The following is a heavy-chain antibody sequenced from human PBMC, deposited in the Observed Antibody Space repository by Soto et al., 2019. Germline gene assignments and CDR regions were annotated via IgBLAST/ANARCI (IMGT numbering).Heavy chain of an antibody. Sequence: EVQLLGSGGGLVQPGGSLRLSCAASGLTLRSSAMTWVRQAPGKGLEWISSINGDGTATYYGNAVKGRFTISKDISKNTLYLQMDSLRAEDTAVYFCAKITRSWGQGTLVTVSS. V-gene: IGHV3-23*01. CDR2: INGDGTAT. J-gene: IGHJ5*02. CDR1: GLTLRSSA. CDR3: AKITRS. D-gene: IGHD3-3*01.